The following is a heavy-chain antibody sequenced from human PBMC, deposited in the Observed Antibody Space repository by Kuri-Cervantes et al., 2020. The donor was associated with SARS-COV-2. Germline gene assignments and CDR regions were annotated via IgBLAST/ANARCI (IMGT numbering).Heavy chain of an antibody. CDR2: ISSSGSTI. J-gene: IGHJ5*02. Sequence: GESLKISCAASGFTFSDYYMSWIRQAPGKGLEWVAYISSSGSTIYYAVSVKGRFTISRYNAKNSLYLQMNSLRAEDTAGYYCARLGGYRSGYNWFDPWGQGTLVTVSS. CDR1: GFTFSDYY. CDR3: ARLGGYRSGYNWFDP. D-gene: IGHD5-18*01. V-gene: IGHV3-11*04.